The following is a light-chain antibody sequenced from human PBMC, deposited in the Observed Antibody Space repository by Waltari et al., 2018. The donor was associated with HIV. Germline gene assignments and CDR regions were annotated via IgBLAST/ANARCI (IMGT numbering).Light chain of an antibody. CDR2: QDG. CDR3: QAWDSNTAV. Sequence: SYELTQAPSVSVSPGQTASITCSGDKLGDKYVCWYQQRPGQSPVLVIFQDGKRPSGIPERFSGSNSGNTATLTISGTQATDEADYYCQAWDSNTAVFGGGTKLTVL. J-gene: IGLJ3*02. V-gene: IGLV3-1*01. CDR1: KLGDKY.